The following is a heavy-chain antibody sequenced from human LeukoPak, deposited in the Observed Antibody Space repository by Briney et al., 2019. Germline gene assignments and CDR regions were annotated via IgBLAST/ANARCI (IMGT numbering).Heavy chain of an antibody. CDR3: ARALGYCSGGTCYPPGY. CDR1: GGSISSYY. CDR2: IYTSGST. Sequence: SETLSLTCTVSGGSISSYYWSWIRQPAGKGLQWIGRIYTSGSTNYNPSLKSRVTMSVDTSKNQFSLKLSSVTAADTAVYYCARALGYCSGGTCYPPGYWGQGTLVTVSS. D-gene: IGHD2-15*01. V-gene: IGHV4-4*07. J-gene: IGHJ4*02.